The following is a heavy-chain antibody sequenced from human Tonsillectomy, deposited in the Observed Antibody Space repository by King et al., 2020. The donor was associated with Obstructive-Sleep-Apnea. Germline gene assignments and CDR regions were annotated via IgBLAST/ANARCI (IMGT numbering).Heavy chain of an antibody. CDR1: GFTFSSYA. CDR3: AKDYSSSSPYYYGMDV. Sequence: VQLVESGGGLVQPGGSLRLSCAASGFTFSSYAMSWVRQAPGKGLEWVSAISGSGGSTLYADSVKGRFTISRDNSKNTLYLQMNSLRAEDTAVYYCAKDYSSSSPYYYGMDVWGQGTTVTVSS. V-gene: IGHV3-23*04. CDR2: ISGSGGST. J-gene: IGHJ6*02. D-gene: IGHD6-6*01.